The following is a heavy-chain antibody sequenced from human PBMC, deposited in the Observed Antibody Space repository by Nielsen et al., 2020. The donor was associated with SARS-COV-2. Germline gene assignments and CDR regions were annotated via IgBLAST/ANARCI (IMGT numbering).Heavy chain of an antibody. CDR2: IYYSGST. Sequence: SETLSLTCTVSGGSISSSSYYWGWIRQHPGKGLEWIGSIYYSGSTYYNPSLKSRVTISVDTSKNQFSLKLSSVTAADTAVYYCARALMGPIRYYYDSRRPSNWFDPWGQGTLVTVSS. D-gene: IGHD3-22*01. V-gene: IGHV4-39*01. CDR3: ARALMGPIRYYYDSRRPSNWFDP. CDR1: GGSISSSSYY. J-gene: IGHJ5*02.